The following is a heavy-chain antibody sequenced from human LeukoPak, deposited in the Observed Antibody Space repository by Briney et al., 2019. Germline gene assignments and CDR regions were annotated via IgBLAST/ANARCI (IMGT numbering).Heavy chain of an antibody. CDR2: INSDGSST. Sequence: GGSLRLSCAASGFTLSSYWMHWVRQAPGKGLVWVSRINSDGSSTSYADSVKGRFTISRDNAKNSLYLQMNSLRAEDTAVYYCARDQRLYYYGSGSNHGGFDYWGQGTLVTVSS. J-gene: IGHJ4*02. V-gene: IGHV3-74*01. D-gene: IGHD3-10*01. CDR1: GFTLSSYW. CDR3: ARDQRLYYYGSGSNHGGFDY.